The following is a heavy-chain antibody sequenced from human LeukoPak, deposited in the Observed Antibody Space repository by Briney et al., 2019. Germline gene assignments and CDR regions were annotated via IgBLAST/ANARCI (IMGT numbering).Heavy chain of an antibody. D-gene: IGHD4-17*01. Sequence: ASVKVSCKASGYTFTSYYMHWVRQAPGQGLEWMGWINPNSGGTNYAQKFQGRVTMTRDTSISTAYMELSRLRSDDTAVYYCASSEYGDYSYYFDYWGQGTLVTVSS. V-gene: IGHV1-2*02. J-gene: IGHJ4*02. CDR3: ASSEYGDYSYYFDY. CDR2: INPNSGGT. CDR1: GYTFTSYY.